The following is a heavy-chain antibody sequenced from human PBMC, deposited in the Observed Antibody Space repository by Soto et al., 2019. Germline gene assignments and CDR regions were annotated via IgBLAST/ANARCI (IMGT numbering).Heavy chain of an antibody. CDR1: GFTFSSYG. V-gene: IGHV3-30*18. D-gene: IGHD3-10*01. CDR2: ISYDGSNK. Sequence: GGSLRLSCAASGFTFSSYGMHWVRQAPGKGLEWVAVISYDGSNKYYADSVKGRFTISRDNSKNTLYLQMNSLRAEDTAVYYCAKVGGDLLLWFGELRDYYYYYMDVWGKGTTVTVSS. CDR3: AKVGGDLLLWFGELRDYYYYYMDV. J-gene: IGHJ6*03.